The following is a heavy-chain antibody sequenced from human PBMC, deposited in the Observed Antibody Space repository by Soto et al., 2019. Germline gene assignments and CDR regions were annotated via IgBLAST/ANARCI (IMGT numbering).Heavy chain of an antibody. V-gene: IGHV1-69*13. J-gene: IGHJ4*02. CDR3: ARSVGVTTLSYLDY. CDR1: GGTFSSYA. Sequence: SVKVSCKASGGTFSSYAISWVRQAPGQGLEWMGGIIPMFGTATHTQNFQGRLTITADESTSTAYMELSSLRSEDTAVYFCARSVGVTTLSYLDYWGQGTLVTVSS. CDR2: IIPMFGTA. D-gene: IGHD1-26*01.